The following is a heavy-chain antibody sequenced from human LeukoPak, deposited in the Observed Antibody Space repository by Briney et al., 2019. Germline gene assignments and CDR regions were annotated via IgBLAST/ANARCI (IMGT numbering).Heavy chain of an antibody. Sequence: TGGTLRLSCAASGFTFNKYGMHWVRQAPGKGLEWVAYIRDNGNNEYNADSVRGRFTVSRGNSKNTLYLQMNSLRPEDTAIYYCTKDYMFSGDYWGQGTLVTVSS. CDR2: IRDNGNNE. D-gene: IGHD3-10*02. CDR3: TKDYMFSGDY. V-gene: IGHV3-30*02. CDR1: GFTFNKYG. J-gene: IGHJ4*02.